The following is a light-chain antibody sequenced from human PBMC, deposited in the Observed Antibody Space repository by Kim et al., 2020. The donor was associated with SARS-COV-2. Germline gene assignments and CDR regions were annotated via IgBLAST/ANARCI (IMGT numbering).Light chain of an antibody. CDR2: YDS. V-gene: IGLV3-21*04. CDR3: QVWDSSSDHRVV. CDR1: SIGSKS. Sequence: PGKPARVSCGGNSIGSKSVHWYQQRSGQAPVLVIYYDSDRPSGIPERFSGSNSGNTATLTISRVEAGDEADYYCQVWDSSSDHRVVFGGGTQLTVL. J-gene: IGLJ2*01.